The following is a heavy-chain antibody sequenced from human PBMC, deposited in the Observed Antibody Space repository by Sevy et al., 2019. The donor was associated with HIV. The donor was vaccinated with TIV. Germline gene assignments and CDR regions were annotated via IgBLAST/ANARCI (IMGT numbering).Heavy chain of an antibody. J-gene: IGHJ6*02. V-gene: IGHV3-7*03. D-gene: IGHD6-13*01. CDR3: ARDRYVAAAGSYYYYYYGMDV. CDR1: GFTFSSYW. Sequence: GGSLRLSCAASGFTFSSYWMSWVRQAPGKGLEWVANIKQDGSEKYYVDSVKGGFTISRDNAKNSLYLQMNSLRAEDTAVYYCARDRYVAAAGSYYYYYYGMDVWGQGTTVTVSS. CDR2: IKQDGSEK.